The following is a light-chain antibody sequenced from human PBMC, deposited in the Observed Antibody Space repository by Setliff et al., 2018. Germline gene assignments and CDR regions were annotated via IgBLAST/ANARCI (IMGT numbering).Light chain of an antibody. CDR2: QVN. CDR1: STDIGGYNY. J-gene: IGLJ1*01. Sequence: QSALTQPASVSGSPGQSITISCTGTSTDIGGYNYVSWFQQHPGNVPKLIIYQVNNRPSGVSHRFSGSKSGSTAYLTISGLQDEDEADYYCSSFTGMSTRVFGTGTKVNVL. CDR3: SSFTGMSTRV. V-gene: IGLV2-14*03.